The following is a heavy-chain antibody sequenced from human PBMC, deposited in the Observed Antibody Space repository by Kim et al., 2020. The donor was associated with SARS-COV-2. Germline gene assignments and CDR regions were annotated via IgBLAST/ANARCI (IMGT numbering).Heavy chain of an antibody. CDR3: VTAVVAANGKGQYFDY. D-gene: IGHD2-15*01. Sequence: SVKVSCKASGFTFTSSAVQWVRQARGQRLEWIGWIVVGSGNTNYAQKFQERVTITRDMSTSTAYMELSSLRSEDTAVYYCVTAVVAANGKGQYFDYWGQGTLVTVSS. J-gene: IGHJ4*02. V-gene: IGHV1-58*01. CDR2: IVVGSGNT. CDR1: GFTFTSSA.